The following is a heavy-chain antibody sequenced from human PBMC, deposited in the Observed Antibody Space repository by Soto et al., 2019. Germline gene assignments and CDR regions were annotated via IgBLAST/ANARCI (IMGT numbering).Heavy chain of an antibody. J-gene: IGHJ4*02. D-gene: IGHD5-12*01. CDR2: ISGSGGST. V-gene: IGHV3-23*01. Sequence: EVQLLESGGGLVQPGGSLRLTCAASGFTFGTYAMSWVRQAPGKGLEWVSAISGSGGSTYYADSVKGRFTVSRDNSKNTLCWHMDSLRADDTAVYYCANPIMATIFFDYWGQGTLVTVSS. CDR3: ANPIMATIFFDY. CDR1: GFTFGTYA.